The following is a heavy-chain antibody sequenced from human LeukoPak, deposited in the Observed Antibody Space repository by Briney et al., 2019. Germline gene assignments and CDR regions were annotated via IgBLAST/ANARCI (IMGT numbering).Heavy chain of an antibody. J-gene: IGHJ6*03. CDR3: ASGYCSGGSCYDYYYYYYMDV. CDR1: GGSISSSSYY. CDR2: IYYSGST. V-gene: IGHV4-39*01. Sequence: SETLSLTCTVSGGSISSSSYYWGWIRQPPGKGLEWIGSIYYSGSTYYNPSLKSRVTISVDTSKNQFSLKLSSVTAADTAVYYCASGYCSGGSCYDYYYYYYMDVWGKGTTVTVSS. D-gene: IGHD2-15*01.